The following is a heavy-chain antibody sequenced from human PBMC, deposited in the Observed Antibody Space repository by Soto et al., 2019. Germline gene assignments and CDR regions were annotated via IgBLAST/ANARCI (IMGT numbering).Heavy chain of an antibody. CDR2: INHSGST. CDR3: ARAYPRLVYDYVWGSYRYNWFDP. D-gene: IGHD3-16*02. Sequence: SETLSLNCAVYGGSFRGYYWSWIRQPPGKGLEWIGEINHSGSTNYNPSLKSRVTISVDTSKNQVSLKLSSVTAADTAVYYCARAYPRLVYDYVWGSYRYNWFDPWGQGTLVTVSS. CDR1: GGSFRGYY. J-gene: IGHJ5*02. V-gene: IGHV4-34*01.